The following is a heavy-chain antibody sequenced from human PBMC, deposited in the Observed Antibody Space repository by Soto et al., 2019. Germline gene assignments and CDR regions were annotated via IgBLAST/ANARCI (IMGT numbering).Heavy chain of an antibody. Sequence: SETLSLTCTVSGVSVTSSYSYWGWIRQPPGKGLEWIGSIYYNGNTNYNPSLKSRVTISVDTSKNQFSLKLSSVTAADTAVYYCASIGRYCSGGSCYGWFDPWGQGTLVTVSS. CDR3: ASIGRYCSGGSCYGWFDP. CDR1: GVSVTSSYSY. V-gene: IGHV4-39*07. J-gene: IGHJ5*02. CDR2: IYYNGNT. D-gene: IGHD2-15*01.